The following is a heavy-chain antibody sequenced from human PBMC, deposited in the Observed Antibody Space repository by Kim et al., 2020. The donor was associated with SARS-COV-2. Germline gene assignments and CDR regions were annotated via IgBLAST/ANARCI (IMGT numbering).Heavy chain of an antibody. D-gene: IGHD6-19*01. V-gene: IGHV3-7*01. CDR2: IKQDGSEK. Sequence: GGSLRLSCAASGLTFSSYWMSWVRQAPGKGLEWVANIKQDGSEKYYVDSVKGRFTISRDNAKNSLYLQMNSLRAEDTAVYYCARGVVGDSSGGFDYWCEG. CDR1: GLTFSSYW. CDR3: ARGVVGDSSGGFDY. J-gene: IGHJ4*02.